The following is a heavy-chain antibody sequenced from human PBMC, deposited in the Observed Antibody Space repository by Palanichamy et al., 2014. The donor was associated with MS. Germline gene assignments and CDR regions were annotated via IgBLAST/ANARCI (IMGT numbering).Heavy chain of an antibody. CDR2: ISYDGSNK. V-gene: IGHV3-30*18. Sequence: QVQLVEVWGRRGPASGGPSRLSCAASGFTFSSYGMHWVRQAPGKGLEWVAVISYDGSNKYYADSVKGRFTISRGNSKNTLYLQMNSLRAEDTAVYYCAKGLVAAAPYYYYGMDVWGQGTTVTVSS. CDR1: GFTFSSYG. J-gene: IGHJ6*02. D-gene: IGHD6-13*01. CDR3: AKGLVAAAPYYYYGMDV.